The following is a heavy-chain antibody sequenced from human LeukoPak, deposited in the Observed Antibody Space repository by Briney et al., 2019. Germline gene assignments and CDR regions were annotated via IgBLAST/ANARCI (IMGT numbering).Heavy chain of an antibody. J-gene: IGHJ6*04. CDR1: GFTFSSYS. V-gene: IGHV3-21*01. CDR3: ARDSGGRFLEWLMDV. Sequence: GGSLRLSCAASGFTFSSYSMNWVRQAPGKGLEWVSSISSSSAYIYHADSVKGRFTISRDNSKNTLYLQMNSLRAEDTAVYYCARDSGGRFLEWLMDVWGKGTTVTVSS. D-gene: IGHD3-3*01. CDR2: ISSSSAYI.